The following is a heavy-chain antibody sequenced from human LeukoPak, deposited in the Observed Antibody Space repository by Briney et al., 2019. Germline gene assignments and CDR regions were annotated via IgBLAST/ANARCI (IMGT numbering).Heavy chain of an antibody. Sequence: ASVKVSCKASGYTFTSYAMHWVRQAPGQRLEWMGWISAYNGNTNYAQKLQGRVTMTTDTSTSTAYMELRSLRSDDTAVYYCARDRDSSGYYLSFDYWGQGTLVTVSS. CDR2: ISAYNGNT. D-gene: IGHD3-22*01. CDR1: GYTFTSYA. J-gene: IGHJ4*02. V-gene: IGHV1-18*01. CDR3: ARDRDSSGYYLSFDY.